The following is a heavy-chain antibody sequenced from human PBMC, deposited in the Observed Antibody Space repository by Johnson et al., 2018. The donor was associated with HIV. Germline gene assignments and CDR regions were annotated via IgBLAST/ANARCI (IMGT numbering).Heavy chain of an antibody. CDR3: ARASDAFDI. CDR1: GLSFSSYG. V-gene: IGHV3-66*01. J-gene: IGHJ3*02. Sequence: VQPVESGGGVVQPGRSVRLSCAASGLSFSSYGMEWVRQAPGKGLEWVSVIYSGGSTYYADPVKGRFTISGDNSKNTLYLQMNSLRAEDTAVYYCARASDAFDIWGQGTMVTVSS. CDR2: IYSGGST.